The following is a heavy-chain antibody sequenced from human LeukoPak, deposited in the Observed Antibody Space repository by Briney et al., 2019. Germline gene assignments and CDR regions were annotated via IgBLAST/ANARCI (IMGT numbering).Heavy chain of an antibody. CDR3: ARDSYGSGTYYIPL. V-gene: IGHV4-30-4*01. J-gene: IGHJ4*02. D-gene: IGHD3-10*01. CDR1: GGSISSGDYY. CDR2: MYYSGST. Sequence: PSQTLSLTCTVSGGSISSGDYYWSWIRQPPGKGLVWIGYMYYSGSTYYNPSLKSRVTISVDTSKNQFSLKLSSVTAADTAVYYCARDSYGSGTYYIPLWGQGTLVTVSS.